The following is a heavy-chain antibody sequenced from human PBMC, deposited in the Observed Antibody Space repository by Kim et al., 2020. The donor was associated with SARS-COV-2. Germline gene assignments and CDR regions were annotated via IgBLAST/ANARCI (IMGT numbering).Heavy chain of an antibody. CDR3: ARGLKWSGSGSYYYCGM. V-gene: IGHV3-21*01. CDR1: GLTFTSYS. CDR2: ISGSAGYI. D-gene: IGHD3-10*01. J-gene: IGHJ6*01. Sequence: GGSLRLSCTASGLTFTSYSMNWFRQAPGKGLEWVSSISGSAGYILHADSVKGRFTISRDNAKNSLYLQVNSLRAEDTAVNYCARGLKWSGSGSYYYCGM.